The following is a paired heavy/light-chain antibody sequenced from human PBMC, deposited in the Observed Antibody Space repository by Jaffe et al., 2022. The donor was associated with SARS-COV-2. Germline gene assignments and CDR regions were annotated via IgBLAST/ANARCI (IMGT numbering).Light chain of an antibody. J-gene: IGLJ3*02. CDR3: QTWGTGIRGWV. CDR1: SGHKFYA. CDR2: VNSDGSH. Sequence: QLVLTQSPSASASLGASVKLTCTLSSGHKFYAIAWHQQQPEKGPRYLMKVNSDGSHNNGDGIPDRFSGSSSGAERYLTISRLQSEDEADYYCQTWGTGIRGWVFGEGTKLTVL. V-gene: IGLV4-69*01.
Heavy chain of an antibody. J-gene: IGHJ4*02. Sequence: EVQLLEFGGGSAQPGGSLRLSCAASGFSFSTYAMSWVRQAPGKGLEWVSFISGSGGDTDYADSVKGRFTISRDNSKTTLYLHMNSLRAEDTAEYYCARSLAGNWHLPDCWGQGTPVTVSS. V-gene: IGHV3-23*01. CDR3: ARSLAGNWHLPDC. CDR2: ISGSGGDT. D-gene: IGHD1-1*01. CDR1: GFSFSTYA.